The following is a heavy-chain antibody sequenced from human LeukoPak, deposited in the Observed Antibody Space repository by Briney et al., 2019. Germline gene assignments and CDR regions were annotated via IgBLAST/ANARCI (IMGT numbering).Heavy chain of an antibody. CDR3: ARGPNYYDSSGYPTTWDFDY. J-gene: IGHJ4*02. CDR2: IKSKTDGGTT. V-gene: IGHV3-15*01. Sequence: PGGSLRLSCAASGFTFSNAWMTWVRQAPGKGLEWVGRIKSKTDGGTTDYAAPVKARFTISRDDSKNTLYLQMNSLKSEDTAVYYCARGPNYYDSSGYPTTWDFDYWGQGTLVTVSS. CDR1: GFTFSNAW. D-gene: IGHD3-22*01.